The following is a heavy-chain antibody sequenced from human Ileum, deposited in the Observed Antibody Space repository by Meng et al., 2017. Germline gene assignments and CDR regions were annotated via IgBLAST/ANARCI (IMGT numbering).Heavy chain of an antibody. V-gene: IGHV4-39*06. CDR2: IHYSGST. Sequence: RLQLQESGPGLVRTPEALSFTWTISGDSMSGNFYSWAWIRQPPGKGLEWIVTIHYSGSTYYNPSLKSRVTTSIDTSKKQFFLKLSSVTAADTAVYFCARQPTGYHNWLDPWGQGTLVTVSS. CDR1: GDSMSGNFYS. D-gene: IGHD3-9*01. CDR3: ARQPTGYHNWLDP. J-gene: IGHJ5*02.